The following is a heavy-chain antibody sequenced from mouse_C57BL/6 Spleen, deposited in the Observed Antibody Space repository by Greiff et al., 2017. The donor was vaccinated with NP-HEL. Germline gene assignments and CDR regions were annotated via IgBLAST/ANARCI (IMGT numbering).Heavy chain of an antibody. D-gene: IGHD2-5*01. Sequence: EVKLVESGGGLVKPGGSLKLSCAASGFTFSSYAMSWVRQTPEKRLEWVATISDGGSYTYYPDNVKGRFTISRDNAKNNLYLQMSHLKSEDTAMYYCARDDYYSNYEGGAMDYWGQGTSVTVSS. J-gene: IGHJ4*01. CDR3: ARDDYYSNYEGGAMDY. CDR1: GFTFSSYA. V-gene: IGHV5-4*01. CDR2: ISDGGSYT.